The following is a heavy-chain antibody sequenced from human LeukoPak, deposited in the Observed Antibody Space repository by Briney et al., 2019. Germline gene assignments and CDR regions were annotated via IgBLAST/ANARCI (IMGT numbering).Heavy chain of an antibody. J-gene: IGHJ4*02. V-gene: IGHV1-18*01. CDR2: ISAYNGNT. CDR1: GGTFSSYA. Sequence: GASVKVSCKASGGTFSSYAISWVRQAPGQGLEWMGWISAYNGNTNYAQKLQGRVTMTTDTSTSTAYMELRSLRSDDTAVYYCARVPRYCSSTSCATEDYWGQGTLVTVSS. CDR3: ARVPRYCSSTSCATEDY. D-gene: IGHD2-2*01.